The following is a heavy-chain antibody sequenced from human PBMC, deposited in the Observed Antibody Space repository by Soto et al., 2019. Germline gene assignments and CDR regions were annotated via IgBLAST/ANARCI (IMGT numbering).Heavy chain of an antibody. D-gene: IGHD3-22*01. CDR3: ARASYYDSSGYWGYYYYYGMDV. CDR1: GFTFSIYS. J-gene: IGHJ6*02. V-gene: IGHV3-48*01. Sequence: GGSMRLSCAASGFTFSIYSMNWARQAPGKGLEWVSYISSSSSTIYYADSVKGRFTISRDNAKNSLYLQMNSLRAEDTAVYYCARASYYDSSGYWGYYYYYGMDVWGQGTTVTVSS. CDR2: ISSSSSTI.